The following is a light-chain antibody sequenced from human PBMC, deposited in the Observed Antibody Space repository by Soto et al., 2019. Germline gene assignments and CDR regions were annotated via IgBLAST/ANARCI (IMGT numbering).Light chain of an antibody. Sequence: EIVLTQSPGTLSLSPGEGATLSCRASQSVSSNYLAWYQQKPGQAPRLLIYGASGRATGIPDRFSGSGSGTDFTLTISRLEPEDFAVYYCQQYGSSRWTFGQGTKVDIK. CDR2: GAS. CDR3: QQYGSSRWT. V-gene: IGKV3-20*01. CDR1: QSVSSNY. J-gene: IGKJ1*01.